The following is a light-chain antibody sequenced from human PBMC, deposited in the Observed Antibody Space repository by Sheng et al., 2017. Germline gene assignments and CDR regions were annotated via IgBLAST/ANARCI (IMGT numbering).Light chain of an antibody. CDR1: QSVSSTY. CDR3: QQYGSTPRT. Sequence: VLTQSPDTLSLSPGERATLSCRASQSVSSTYLAWYQQKPGQAPRLLIYGTSSRPTGIPDRFSGSGSGTDFTLTISRLEPEDFAVYYCQQYGSTPRTFGQGT. J-gene: IGKJ1*01. CDR2: GTS. V-gene: IGKV3-20*01.